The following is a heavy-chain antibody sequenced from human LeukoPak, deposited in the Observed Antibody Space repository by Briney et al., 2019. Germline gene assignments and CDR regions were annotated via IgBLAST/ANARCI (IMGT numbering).Heavy chain of an antibody. CDR3: ANTGSGSSGNWFDP. CDR1: GGTFSSYA. V-gene: IGHV1-69*13. CDR2: IIPIFGTA. J-gene: IGHJ5*02. Sequence: SVTVSCKASGGTFSSYAISWVRQTPGQGLEWMGGIIPIFGTANYAQKFQGRVTITADESTSTAYMELSSLRSEDTAVYYCANTGSGSSGNWFDPWGQGTLVTVSS. D-gene: IGHD3-10*01.